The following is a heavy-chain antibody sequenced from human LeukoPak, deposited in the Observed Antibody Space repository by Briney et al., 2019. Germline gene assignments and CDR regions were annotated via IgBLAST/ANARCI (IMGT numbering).Heavy chain of an antibody. J-gene: IGHJ4*02. Sequence: GGSLRLSCAASGFTFSSYGMHWVRQAPGKGLEWVAVIWYDGSNKYYADSVKGRFTISRDNSKNTLYLQMNSLRAEDTAVYYCAGPGDSSSSLGYWGQGTLVTVSS. CDR1: GFTFSSYG. CDR2: IWYDGSNK. D-gene: IGHD6-6*01. V-gene: IGHV3-33*01. CDR3: AGPGDSSSSLGY.